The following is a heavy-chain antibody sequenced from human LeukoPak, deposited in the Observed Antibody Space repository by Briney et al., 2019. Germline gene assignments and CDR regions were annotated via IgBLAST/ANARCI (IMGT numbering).Heavy chain of an antibody. CDR3: ARDLLYCGGDCYSENY. D-gene: IGHD2-21*02. CDR1: GFIFSSYW. J-gene: IGHJ4*02. V-gene: IGHV3-74*01. CDR2: IHSDGSGT. Sequence: RTGGSLRLSCAASGFIFSSYWMHWVRQAPGKGLVWVSRIHSDGSGTTYADSVKGRFTISRDNAKNSLYLQMNSLRAEDTAVYYCARDLLYCGGDCYSENYWGQGTLVTVSS.